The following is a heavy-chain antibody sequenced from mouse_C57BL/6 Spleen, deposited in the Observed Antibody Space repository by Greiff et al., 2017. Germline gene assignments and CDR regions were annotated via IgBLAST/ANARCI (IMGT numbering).Heavy chain of an antibody. Sequence: EVKLEESGPGLVKPSQSLSLTCSVTGYSITSGYYWNWIRQFPGNKLEWMGYISYDGSNNYNPSLKNRISITRDTSKNQFFLKLNSVTTEDTATYYCARGAQSYYFDYWGQGTTLTVSS. D-gene: IGHD3-2*02. CDR2: ISYDGSN. CDR1: GYSITSGYY. V-gene: IGHV3-6*01. J-gene: IGHJ2*01. CDR3: ARGAQSYYFDY.